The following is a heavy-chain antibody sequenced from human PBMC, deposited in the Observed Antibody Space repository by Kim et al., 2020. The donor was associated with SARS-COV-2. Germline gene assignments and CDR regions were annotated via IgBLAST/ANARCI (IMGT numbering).Heavy chain of an antibody. CDR3: AALDTVQVPGGI. D-gene: IGHD3-10*01. V-gene: IGHV3-7*01. J-gene: IGHJ4*02. Sequence: YVDSVKGRFTMSTDNAKNSLYLQMSSLGTDDTAIYYCAALDTVQVPGGIWGQGTLVTVSS.